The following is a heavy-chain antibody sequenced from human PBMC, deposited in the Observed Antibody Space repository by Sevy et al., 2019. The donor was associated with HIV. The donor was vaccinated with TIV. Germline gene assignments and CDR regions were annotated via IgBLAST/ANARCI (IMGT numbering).Heavy chain of an antibody. D-gene: IGHD6-6*01. CDR3: ARDLGDSSSSGVEDY. CDR1: GFTFSSYA. CDR2: ISYDGSNK. J-gene: IGHJ4*02. Sequence: GGSLRLSCAASGFTFSSYAMHWVRQAPGKGLEWVAVISYDGSNKYYADSVKGRFTISRDNSKNTLYLQMNSLRAEDTAVYYCARDLGDSSSSGVEDYWGQGTLVTVSS. V-gene: IGHV3-30-3*01.